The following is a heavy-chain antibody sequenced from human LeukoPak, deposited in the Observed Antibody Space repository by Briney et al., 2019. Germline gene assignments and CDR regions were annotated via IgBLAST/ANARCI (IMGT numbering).Heavy chain of an antibody. CDR2: IYYSGST. Sequence: PSETLSLTCTVSGGSISSYYWSWIRQPPGKGLEWIGYIYYSGSTNYSPSLKSRVTISVDTSKNQFSLKLSSVTAADTAVYYCAREAYCSSTSCYGRQYFDYWGQGTLVTVSS. D-gene: IGHD2-2*01. J-gene: IGHJ4*02. CDR3: AREAYCSSTSCYGRQYFDY. CDR1: GGSISSYY. V-gene: IGHV4-59*12.